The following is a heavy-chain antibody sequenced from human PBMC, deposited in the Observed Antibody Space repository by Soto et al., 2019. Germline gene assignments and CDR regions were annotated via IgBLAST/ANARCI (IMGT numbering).Heavy chain of an antibody. CDR1: GFTFSDYY. D-gene: IGHD3-3*01. J-gene: IGHJ6*02. Sequence: GGSLRLSCAVSGFTFSDYYMSWIRQAPGKGLEWLSYISGTGSYTNYADSVKGRFTISRDNAKNSLYLQMNSLRAEDTAMYYCARAPTGRCDFWSGSNYYHYGMDVWGQGTTVTVSS. CDR3: ARAPTGRCDFWSGSNYYHYGMDV. V-gene: IGHV3-11*06. CDR2: ISGTGSYT.